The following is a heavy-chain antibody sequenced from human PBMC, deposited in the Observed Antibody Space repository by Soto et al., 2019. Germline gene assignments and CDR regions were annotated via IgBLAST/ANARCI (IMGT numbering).Heavy chain of an antibody. CDR1: GFTFSSYA. CDR3: AKVWREAVDVGLVVVAANTRGAFDI. J-gene: IGHJ3*02. D-gene: IGHD2-15*01. V-gene: IGHV3-23*01. CDR2: ISGSGGST. Sequence: GGSLRLSCAASGFTFSSYAMSWVRQAPGKGLEWVSAISGSGGSTYYADSGKGRFTISRDNSKNTLYLQMNSLRAEDTAVYYCAKVWREAVDVGLVVVAANTRGAFDIWGQGTMVTVSS.